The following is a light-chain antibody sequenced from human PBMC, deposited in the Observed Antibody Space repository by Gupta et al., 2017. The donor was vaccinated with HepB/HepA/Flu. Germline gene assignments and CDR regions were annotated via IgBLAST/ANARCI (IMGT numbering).Light chain of an antibody. V-gene: IGKV1-33*01. CDR1: HYIYKY. Sequence: DIQMTQSPSSLSASVGDRVTISCQASHYIYKYLNWYQQRPGKGPDLLIYDASKLETGVPSRFSGSGSGTDFTLTISSLQPEDFATYYCQQENDLPYTFGQGTQIEI. CDR2: DAS. CDR3: QQENDLPYT. J-gene: IGKJ2*01.